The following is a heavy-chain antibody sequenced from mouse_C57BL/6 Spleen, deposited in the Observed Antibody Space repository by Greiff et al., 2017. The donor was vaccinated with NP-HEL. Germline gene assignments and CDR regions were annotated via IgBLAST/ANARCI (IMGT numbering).Heavy chain of an antibody. CDR2: IDPSDSET. J-gene: IGHJ2*01. CDR1: GYTFTSYW. CDR3: AREGTHYYDD. Sequence: QVHVKQPGAELVRPGSSVKLSCKASGYTFTSYWMHWVKQRPIQGLEWIGNIDPSDSETHYNQKFKDKATLTVDKSSSTAYMQLSSLTSEDSAVYCCAREGTHYYDDWGQGTTLTVSS. V-gene: IGHV1-52*01. D-gene: IGHD3-3*01.